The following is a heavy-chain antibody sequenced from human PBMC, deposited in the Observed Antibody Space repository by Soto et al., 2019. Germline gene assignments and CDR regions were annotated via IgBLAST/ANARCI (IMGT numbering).Heavy chain of an antibody. CDR3: ARSPPRGAPHHSHGVDV. J-gene: IGHJ6*02. D-gene: IGHD3-16*01. CDR1: GYSFTAYF. Sequence: ASVKVSCKPSGYSFTAYFIHWVRQAPGQGLEWMGWIDPYSGDTNYAQNFQGRVTMTRDRSISTASMELSRLRFDDTAVYYCARSPPRGAPHHSHGVDVWGQGTAVTVSS. CDR2: IDPYSGDT. V-gene: IGHV1-2*02.